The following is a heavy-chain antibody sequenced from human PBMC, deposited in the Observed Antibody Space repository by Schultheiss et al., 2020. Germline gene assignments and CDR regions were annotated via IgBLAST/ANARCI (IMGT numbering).Heavy chain of an antibody. J-gene: IGHJ4*02. CDR2: IYTSGST. CDR3: ASTLTPRRQWLVPLFY. CDR1: GGSFSGYY. Sequence: SETLSLTCAVYGGSFSGYYWSWIRQPAGKGLEWIGRIYTSGSTNYNPSLKSRVTISVDTSKNQFSLKLSSVTAADTAVYYCASTLTPRRQWLVPLFYWGQGTLVTVSS. V-gene: IGHV4-59*10. D-gene: IGHD6-19*01.